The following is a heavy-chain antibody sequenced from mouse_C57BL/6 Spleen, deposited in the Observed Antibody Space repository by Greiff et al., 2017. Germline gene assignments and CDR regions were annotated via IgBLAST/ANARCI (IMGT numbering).Heavy chain of an antibody. CDR2: IWSGGST. V-gene: IGHV2-2*01. J-gene: IGHJ2*01. Sequence: VKLMESGPGLVQPSQSLSITCTVSGFSLTSYGVHWVRQSPGKGLEWLGVIWSGGSTDYNAAFISRLSISKDNSKSQVFFKMNSLQADDTAIYYCARALITTIYFDYWGQGTTLTVSS. CDR1: GFSLTSYG. D-gene: IGHD1-1*01. CDR3: ARALITTIYFDY.